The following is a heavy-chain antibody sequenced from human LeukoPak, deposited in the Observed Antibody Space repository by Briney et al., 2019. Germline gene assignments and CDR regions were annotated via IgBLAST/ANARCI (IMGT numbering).Heavy chain of an antibody. CDR2: IKTKTDAGTT. V-gene: IGHV3-15*05. CDR1: GFIFRDAW. CDR3: ATFLLVGTTPLDY. J-gene: IGHJ4*02. Sequence: PGGSLRLSCAGSGFIFRDAWMSWVRQAPGKGLEWVGHIKTKTDAGTTDYAAPVKGRFTISRDDSKNMLYLQMNSLKTEDTAVYYCATFLLVGTTPLDYWGQGALVTVSS. D-gene: IGHD1-26*01.